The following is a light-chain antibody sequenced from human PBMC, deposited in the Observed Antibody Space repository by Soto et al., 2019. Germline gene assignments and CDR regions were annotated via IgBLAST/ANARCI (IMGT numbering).Light chain of an antibody. CDR2: GAS. V-gene: IGKV3-15*01. J-gene: IGKJ2*01. CDR1: QSVSRN. Sequence: EVVLTQSPATLSVSPGDRATLSCRASQSVSRNLAWYQQKPGQAPRLLLYGASTRATGVPARFSGSGSATEFTLSISSLQYEDVAVYYCQQYGDWPPESFGQGTKL. CDR3: QQYGDWPPES.